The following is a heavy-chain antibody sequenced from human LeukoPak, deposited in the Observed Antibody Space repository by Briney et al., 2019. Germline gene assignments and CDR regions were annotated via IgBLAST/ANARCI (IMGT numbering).Heavy chain of an antibody. CDR3: ARGESNAFDI. V-gene: IGHV3-33*01. CDR2: IWYDGSNK. Sequence: GGSLRLSCAASGFFFSSYGMHWVRLAPGKGLEWVALIWYDGSNKYYADSVKGRFTISRDNSKNTLSLQMNSLRAEDTAVYYCARGESNAFDIWGQGTMVTVSS. CDR1: GFFFSSYG. J-gene: IGHJ3*02.